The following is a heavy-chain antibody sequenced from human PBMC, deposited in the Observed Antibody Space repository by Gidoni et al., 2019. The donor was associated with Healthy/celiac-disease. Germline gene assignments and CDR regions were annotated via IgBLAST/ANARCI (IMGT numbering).Heavy chain of an antibody. CDR1: GFTFSSYG. V-gene: IGHV3-30*03. CDR2: ISYDGSNK. D-gene: IGHD5-18*01. J-gene: IGHJ6*02. Sequence: QVQLVESGGGVVQPGRSLRLSCAASGFTFSSYGMHWVRQAPGKGLEWVAVISYDGSNKYYADSVKGRFTISRDNSKNTLYLQMNSLRAEDTAVYYCARDFVPLDTAMPLRSHYYYYYGMDVWGQGTTVTVSS. CDR3: ARDFVPLDTAMPLRSHYYYYYGMDV.